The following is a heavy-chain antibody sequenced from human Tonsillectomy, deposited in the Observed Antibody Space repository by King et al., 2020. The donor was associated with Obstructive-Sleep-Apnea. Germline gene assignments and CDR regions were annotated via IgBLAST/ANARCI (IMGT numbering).Heavy chain of an antibody. J-gene: IGHJ4*02. CDR3: ASGTSNLNVGYFDY. CDR1: GFTFSTYW. CDR2: IKQDGRAM. V-gene: IGHV3-7*01. Sequence: VQLVESGGGLVQPGGSLRLSCAASGFTFSTYWMSWVRQAPGKGLEWVANIKQDGRAMYYVDSVKGRFTISRDNAENSLYLQMNSLRVEDTAVYYCASGTSNLNVGYFDYWGQGILVTVSS. D-gene: IGHD1-14*01.